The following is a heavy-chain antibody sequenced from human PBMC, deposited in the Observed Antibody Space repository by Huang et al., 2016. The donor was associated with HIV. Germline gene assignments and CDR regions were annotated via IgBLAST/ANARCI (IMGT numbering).Heavy chain of an antibody. CDR1: GGSFSGYY. CDR2: INHSGNT. D-gene: IGHD3-22*01. CDR3: ARRYNSRRDY. Sequence: QVQLEQWGAGLLKASETLSLTCAVYGGSFSGYYWNWLRQAPGKGLEWVGEINHSGNTNYNPSLKSRVNMSVDTSKSQFSLYLTSLSAADTGTYFCARRYNSRRDYWGREPWSPSTQ. J-gene: IGHJ4*02. V-gene: IGHV4-34*02.